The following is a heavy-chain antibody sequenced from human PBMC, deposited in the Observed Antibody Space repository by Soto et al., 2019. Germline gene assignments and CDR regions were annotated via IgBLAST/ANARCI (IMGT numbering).Heavy chain of an antibody. CDR3: ARDQGDPAPDYYYGMDV. CDR1: GGTFSSYA. J-gene: IGHJ6*02. Sequence: SVKVSCKASGGTFSSYAISCVRQAPGQGLEWMGGIIPIFGTANYAQKFQGRVTITADESTSTAYMELSSLRSEDTAVYYCARDQGDPAPDYYYGMDVWGQGTTVTVSS. D-gene: IGHD2-21*02. V-gene: IGHV1-69*13. CDR2: IIPIFGTA.